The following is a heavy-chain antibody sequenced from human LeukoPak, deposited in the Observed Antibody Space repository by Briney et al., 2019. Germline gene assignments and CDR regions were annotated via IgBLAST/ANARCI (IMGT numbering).Heavy chain of an antibody. CDR2: IYTSGST. D-gene: IGHD6-19*01. J-gene: IGHJ4*02. CDR1: GGSFSGYY. CDR3: ARDSAYSSGWYGPFDY. V-gene: IGHV4-4*07. Sequence: SETLSLTCAVYGGSFSGYYWSWIRQPAGKGLEWIGRIYTSGSTNYNPSLKSRVTMSVDTSKNQFSLKLSSVTAADTAVYYCARDSAYSSGWYGPFDYWGQGTLVTVSS.